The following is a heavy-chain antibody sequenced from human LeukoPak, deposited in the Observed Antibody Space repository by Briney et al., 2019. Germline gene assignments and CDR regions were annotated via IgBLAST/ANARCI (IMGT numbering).Heavy chain of an antibody. CDR1: GGSISSYY. CDR3: ARIGKLELTIDY. D-gene: IGHD1-7*01. CDR2: IYTSGST. J-gene: IGHJ4*02. Sequence: PSETLSLTCTVSGGSISSYYWSWIRRPPGKGLEWIGYIYTSGSTNYNPSLKSRVTISVDTSKNQFSLKLSSVTAADTAVYYCARIGKLELTIDYWGQGTLVTVSS. V-gene: IGHV4-4*09.